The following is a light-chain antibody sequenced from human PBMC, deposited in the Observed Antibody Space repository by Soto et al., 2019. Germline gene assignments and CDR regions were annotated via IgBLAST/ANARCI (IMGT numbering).Light chain of an antibody. V-gene: IGKV1-13*02. CDR3: QQRKTYPFT. CDR2: DAS. CDR1: QGISSA. J-gene: IGKJ5*01. Sequence: AIQLTQSPSSLSASVGDRVSITCRASQGISSALAWYHHKPGKAPKILIYDASSLQSGVPSRFSGSESGTECTLTISSLQPEDFATYYCQQRKTYPFTFGQGTRLEIK.